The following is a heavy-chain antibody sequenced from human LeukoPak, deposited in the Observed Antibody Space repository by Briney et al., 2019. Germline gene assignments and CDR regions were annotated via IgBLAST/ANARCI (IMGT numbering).Heavy chain of an antibody. CDR2: IYTSGST. CDR3: AIWGWYRDYYYMDV. D-gene: IGHD2-15*01. CDR1: GFTFSSYA. J-gene: IGHJ6*03. Sequence: GSLRLSCAASGFTFSSYAMGWIRQPAGKGLEWIGRIYTSGSTNYNPSLKSRVTISVDTSKNQFSLKLSSVTAADTAVYYCAIWGWYRDYYYMDVWGKGTTVTVSS. V-gene: IGHV4-4*07.